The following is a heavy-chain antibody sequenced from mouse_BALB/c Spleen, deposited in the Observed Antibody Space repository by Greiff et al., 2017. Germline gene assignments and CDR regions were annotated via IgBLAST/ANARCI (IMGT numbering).Heavy chain of an antibody. CDR1: GYTFTSYW. CDR2: INPSTGYT. V-gene: IGHV1-7*01. CDR3: ARSKLDY. J-gene: IGHJ2*01. Sequence: QVQLKQSGAELAKPGASVKMSCKASGYTFTSYWMHWVKQRPGQGLEWIGYINPSTGYTEYNQKFKDKATLTADKSSSTAYMQLSSLTSEDSAVYYCARSKLDYWGQGTTLTVSS.